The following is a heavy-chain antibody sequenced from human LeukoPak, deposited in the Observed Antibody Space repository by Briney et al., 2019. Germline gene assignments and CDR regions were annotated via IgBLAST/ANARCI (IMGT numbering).Heavy chain of an antibody. V-gene: IGHV1-2*02. D-gene: IGHD5/OR15-5a*01. CDR2: INPNSGGT. Sequence: ASVKVSCKASGYTFTNYHLHWVRQAPGQGLEWMGWINPNSGGTNYAQKFQGRVTMTRDTSISTAYMELSRLRSDDTAVYYCARAPQGVYEDYWGQGTLVTVSS. J-gene: IGHJ4*02. CDR3: ARAPQGVYEDY. CDR1: GYTFTNYH.